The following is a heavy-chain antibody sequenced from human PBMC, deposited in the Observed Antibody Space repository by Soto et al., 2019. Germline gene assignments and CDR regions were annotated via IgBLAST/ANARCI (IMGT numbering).Heavy chain of an antibody. CDR3: AKPSGGGYSYGYLDY. D-gene: IGHD5-18*01. CDR1: GFTFSSYG. J-gene: IGHJ4*02. V-gene: IGHV3-30*18. Sequence: VGSLSLSYAASGFTFSSYGMHWVRQAQGKGLEWVAVISYDGSNKYYADSVKGRFTISRDNSKNTLYLQMNSLRAEDTAVYYCAKPSGGGYSYGYLDYWGQGT. CDR2: ISYDGSNK.